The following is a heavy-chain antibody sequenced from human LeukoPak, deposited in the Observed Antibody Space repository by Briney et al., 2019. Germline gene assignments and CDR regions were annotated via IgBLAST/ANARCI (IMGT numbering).Heavy chain of an antibody. Sequence: SVKVSCKASVGTFSRYAIRWVRQAPGQGLEWMGGIIPIFGTANYAQKFQGRVTITADESTSTAYMELSSLRSEDTAVYYCARRYCSSTSCYMFDPWVQGTLVTVSS. CDR2: IIPIFGTA. J-gene: IGHJ5*02. D-gene: IGHD2-2*02. CDR3: ARRYCSSTSCYMFDP. CDR1: VGTFSRYA. V-gene: IGHV1-69*01.